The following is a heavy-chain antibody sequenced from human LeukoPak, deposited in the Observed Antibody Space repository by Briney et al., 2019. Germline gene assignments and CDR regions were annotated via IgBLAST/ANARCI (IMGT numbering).Heavy chain of an antibody. CDR1: GFTFSNYW. V-gene: IGHV3-74*01. CDR3: LRDLAAAGHF. Sequence: GGSLRLSCAASGFTFSNYWMHWVRQAPGKGLVWVSRISTDGSSTTYADSVKGRFTISRDNAKNTLYLQMNSLRAEDTAVYYCLRDLAAAGHFWGQGTLVTVCS. J-gene: IGHJ4*02. CDR2: ISTDGSST. D-gene: IGHD6-13*01.